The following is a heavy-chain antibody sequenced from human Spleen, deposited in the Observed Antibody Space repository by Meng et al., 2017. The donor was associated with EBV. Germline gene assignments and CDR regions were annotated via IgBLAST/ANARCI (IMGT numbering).Heavy chain of an antibody. CDR2: IYYSGST. V-gene: IGHV4-39*07. CDR3: ARAFSTSGWFDP. Sequence: HLQEPGPGLVKPSETRSLTCTVSGGSISSSSYYWGWIRQPPGKGLEWIGSIYYSGSTYYNPSLKSRVTISVDTSKNQFSLKLSSVTAADTAVYYCARAFSTSGWFDPWGQGTLVTVSS. J-gene: IGHJ5*02. CDR1: GGSISSSSYY. D-gene: IGHD3/OR15-3a*01.